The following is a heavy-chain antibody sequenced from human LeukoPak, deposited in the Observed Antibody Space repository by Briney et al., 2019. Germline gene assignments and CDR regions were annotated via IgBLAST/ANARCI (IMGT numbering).Heavy chain of an antibody. Sequence: GGSLRLSGAASGFTFTNYAMNWVRQAPGKGLEWVSTIGGGLSSTYYADSVKGRFTISRDNSKNTVSLQMNGLRAEDTAVYYCAKDRAGASLWFGELLFDQYGMDVWGQGTTVTVSS. CDR3: AKDRAGASLWFGELLFDQYGMDV. V-gene: IGHV3-23*01. D-gene: IGHD3-10*01. CDR2: IGGGLSST. CDR1: GFTFTNYA. J-gene: IGHJ6*02.